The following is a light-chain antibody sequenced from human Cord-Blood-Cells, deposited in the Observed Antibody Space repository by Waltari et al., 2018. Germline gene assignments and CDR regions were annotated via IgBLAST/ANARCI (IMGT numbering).Light chain of an antibody. Sequence: QSALTPPRSVSGSPGQSVPISCTGTSSDVGGYNSVSWSQPHPGKAPKLMIYDVSKRPSGVPDRFSGSKSGNTASLTISGLQAEDEADYYCCSYAGSYTFYYVFGTGTKVTVL. J-gene: IGLJ1*01. V-gene: IGLV2-11*01. CDR2: DVS. CDR3: CSYAGSYTFYYV. CDR1: SSDVGGYNS.